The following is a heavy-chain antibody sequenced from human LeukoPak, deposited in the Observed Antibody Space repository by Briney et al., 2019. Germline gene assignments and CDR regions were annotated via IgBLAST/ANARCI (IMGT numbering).Heavy chain of an antibody. D-gene: IGHD6-13*01. Sequence: PSETLSLTCTVSGGSISSYYWSWIRQTPGKGLERIGHLYYSGITYYNPPLKSRVTISVDSSKNQFSRKLSSVAAADTAVYYCARDIIAAGQFDYWGQGTLVTVSS. V-gene: IGHV4-59*01. CDR3: ARDIIAAGQFDY. CDR2: LYYSGIT. CDR1: GGSISSYY. J-gene: IGHJ4*02.